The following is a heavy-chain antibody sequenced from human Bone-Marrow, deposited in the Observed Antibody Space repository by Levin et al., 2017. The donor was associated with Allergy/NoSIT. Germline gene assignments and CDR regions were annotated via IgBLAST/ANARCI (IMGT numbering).Heavy chain of an antibody. CDR2: IRGSGVST. J-gene: IGHJ4*02. V-gene: IGHV3-23*01. CDR1: GFTFSNYA. D-gene: IGHD6-19*01. CDR3: AISSGWFRPTGAFDY. Sequence: GGSLRLSCAASGFTFSNYAMSWVRQAPGKGLEWVSAIRGSGVSTYYADSVKGRFSISRDNSNNTLYLQMNTLRAEDTAVSYCAISSGWFRPTGAFDYWGQGTLVTVSS.